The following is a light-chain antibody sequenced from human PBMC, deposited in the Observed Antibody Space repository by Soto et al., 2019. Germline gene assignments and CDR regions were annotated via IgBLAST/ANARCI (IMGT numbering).Light chain of an antibody. CDR1: SSNIGAGYD. CDR3: QSYDSSLSVV. CDR2: GNS. J-gene: IGLJ2*01. Sequence: QSVLTQPPSVSGAPGQRVTISCTGRSSNIGAGYDVHWYQQLPGTAPKLLIYGNSNRPSGVPDRFSGSKSGTSASLAITGLQAEDVADYYCQSYDSSLSVVFGGGTKLTVL. V-gene: IGLV1-40*01.